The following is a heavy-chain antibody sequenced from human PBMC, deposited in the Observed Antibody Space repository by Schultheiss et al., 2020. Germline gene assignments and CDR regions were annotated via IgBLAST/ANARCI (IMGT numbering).Heavy chain of an antibody. D-gene: IGHD4-17*01. CDR3: ARDDYGDYDRYGMDV. J-gene: IGHJ6*02. CDR1: GFTFSSYA. Sequence: GGSLRLSCAASGFTFSSYAMHWVRQAPGKGLEWVAVISYDGSNKYYADSVKGRFTISRDNSKNSLYLQMNSLRAEDTAVYYCARDDYGDYDRYGMDVWGQGTTVTVSS. V-gene: IGHV3-30-3*01. CDR2: ISYDGSNK.